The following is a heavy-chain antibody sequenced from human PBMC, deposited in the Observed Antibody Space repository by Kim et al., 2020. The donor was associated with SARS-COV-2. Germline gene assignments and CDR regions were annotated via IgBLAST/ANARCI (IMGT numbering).Heavy chain of an antibody. Sequence: GGSLRLSCAASGFTFSSYWIHWVRQAPGKGLVWVSSINTDGSTTSHADSVKGRFTISRDNARNTLYLQMNSLRAEDTAIYYCTRLATGPSPDYWGQGTLVTVSS. CDR3: TRLATGPSPDY. CDR1: GFTFSSYW. CDR2: INTDGSTT. J-gene: IGHJ4*02. V-gene: IGHV3-74*01.